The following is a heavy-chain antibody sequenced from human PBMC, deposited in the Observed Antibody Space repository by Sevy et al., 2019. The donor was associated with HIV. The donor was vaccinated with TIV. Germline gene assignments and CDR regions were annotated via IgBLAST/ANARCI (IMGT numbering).Heavy chain of an antibody. J-gene: IGHJ5*01. V-gene: IGHV3-33*01. CDR3: ARDLARVIVPTAGFDS. D-gene: IGHD1-1*01. CDR2: IWYDGRTK. CDR1: GFTFRSFS. Sequence: GGSLRLSCSASGFTFRSFSMHWVRQAPGKGLEWVAAIWYDGRTKQYADSVKGRFTISRDNSKNMLNLEMNSLRAEDTALYFCARDLARVIVPTAGFDSSGQGTVVTVSS.